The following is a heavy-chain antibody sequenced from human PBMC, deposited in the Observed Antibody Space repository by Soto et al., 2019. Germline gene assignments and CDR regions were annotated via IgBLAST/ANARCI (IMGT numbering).Heavy chain of an antibody. CDR1: GFTFRDFA. D-gene: IGHD3-10*01. CDR2: ISGSGETP. CDR3: NTYYNSESYYELDY. J-gene: IGHJ4*01. Sequence: GGSLRLSCAPSGFTFRDFAMIWVRQAPGKRLEWVSAISGSGETPYYADSVKGRFIISRDNFRNTLYLQMSSLRVEDTAVYYCNTYYNSESYYELDYWGHGTLVTVSS. V-gene: IGHV3-23*01.